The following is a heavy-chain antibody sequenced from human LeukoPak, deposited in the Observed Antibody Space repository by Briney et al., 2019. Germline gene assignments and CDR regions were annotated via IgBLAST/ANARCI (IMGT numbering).Heavy chain of an antibody. J-gene: IGHJ4*02. Sequence: SETLSLTCAVYGGSFSGYYWTWIRQPPGKGLEWLGEINHSGSTNYNPSLKSRVTISVDTSKNQFSLKLSSVTAADTAVYYCARGLGDSSGYYSSYFDYWGQGTLVTVSS. CDR3: ARGLGDSSGYYSSYFDY. D-gene: IGHD3-22*01. CDR2: INHSGST. CDR1: GGSFSGYY. V-gene: IGHV4-34*01.